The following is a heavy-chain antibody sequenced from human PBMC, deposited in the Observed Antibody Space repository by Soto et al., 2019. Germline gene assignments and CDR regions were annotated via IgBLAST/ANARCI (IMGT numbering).Heavy chain of an antibody. CDR1: GFTFTRYS. V-gene: IGHV3-21*06. J-gene: IGHJ4*02. Sequence: GGSLRLSCAASGFTFTRYSMNWVRQAPGKGLEWVSSISSTTNYIYYGDSMKGRFTSSRDNAKNSLYLEMNSLRAEDTAVYYCARESEDLTSNFDYWGQGTLVTVSS. CDR3: ARESEDLTSNFDY. CDR2: ISSTTNYI.